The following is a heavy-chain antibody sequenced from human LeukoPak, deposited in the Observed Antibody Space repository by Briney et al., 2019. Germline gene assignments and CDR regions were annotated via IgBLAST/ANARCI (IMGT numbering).Heavy chain of an antibody. CDR1: GYSISSGYY. V-gene: IGHV4-38-2*02. D-gene: IGHD6-13*01. CDR3: ARVIAAANWFDP. CDR2: IYHSGST. Sequence: PSETLSLTCTVSGYSISSGYYWGWIRPPPGKGLEWIGSIYHSGSTYYNPSLKSRVTISVDTSKNQFSLKLSSVTAADTAVYYCARVIAAANWFDPWGQGTLVTVSS. J-gene: IGHJ5*02.